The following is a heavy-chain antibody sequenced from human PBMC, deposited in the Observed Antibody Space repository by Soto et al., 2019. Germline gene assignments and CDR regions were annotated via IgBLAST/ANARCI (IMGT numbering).Heavy chain of an antibody. V-gene: IGHV4-4*02. CDR1: GDSIGSNVW. CDR3: ARDAALPGEADRFDY. D-gene: IGHD2-15*01. J-gene: IGHJ4*02. CDR2: VYHNGLT. Sequence: QVQLHESGPRLVKPSVTLSLTCDVSGDSIGSNVWWSWVRQPPGKGLEWIGEVYHNGLTDYNPSLSGQETMSADMSKNHFSLRVTSVTDADTAIYYCARDAALPGEADRFDYWGQGALVTVSS.